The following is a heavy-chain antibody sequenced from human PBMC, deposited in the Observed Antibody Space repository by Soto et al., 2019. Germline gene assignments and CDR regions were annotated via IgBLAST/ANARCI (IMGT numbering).Heavy chain of an antibody. CDR1: GYTFTSYG. Sequence: QVQLVQSGAEVKKPGASVKVSCKASGYTFTSYGISWVRQAPGQGLVWMGWISAYNGNTNYAQKLQGRVTSTTDTSTSTAYMELRSLRSDVTAVYYGATDEGDKRNYGGSWFDPWGQGTLVTVAS. J-gene: IGHJ5*02. D-gene: IGHD1-7*01. V-gene: IGHV1-18*01. CDR2: ISAYNGNT. CDR3: ATDEGDKRNYGGSWFDP.